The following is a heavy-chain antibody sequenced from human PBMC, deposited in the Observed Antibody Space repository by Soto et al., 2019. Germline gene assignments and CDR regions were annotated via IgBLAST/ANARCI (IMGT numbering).Heavy chain of an antibody. CDR3: AKGHLTTTVTTVGY. V-gene: IGHV3-30*18. Sequence: QVQLVESGGGVVQPGRSLRLSCAASGFTFSNYGMHWVRQAPGKGLEWVAVISYHGSDKYYADSVKGRFTISRDNSKKSLYLQIESMRAEDSAVYYCAKGHLTTTVTTVGYWGQGTLVTVSS. CDR2: ISYHGSDK. J-gene: IGHJ4*02. CDR1: GFTFSNYG. D-gene: IGHD4-17*01.